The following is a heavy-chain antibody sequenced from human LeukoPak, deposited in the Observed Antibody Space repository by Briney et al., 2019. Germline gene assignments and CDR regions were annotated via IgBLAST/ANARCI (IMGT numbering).Heavy chain of an antibody. CDR3: ARHQVASLLLLFH. J-gene: IGHJ4*02. D-gene: IGHD2-15*01. V-gene: IGHV4-39*01. Sequence: SETLSLTCTVSGGSISSSSYYWGWIRQPPGKGLEWIGSIYYSGSTYYNPSLKSRVTISVDTSKNQFSLKLSSVTAADTAVYYCARHQVASLLLLFHWGQGTLVTVSS. CDR1: GGSISSSSYY. CDR2: IYYSGST.